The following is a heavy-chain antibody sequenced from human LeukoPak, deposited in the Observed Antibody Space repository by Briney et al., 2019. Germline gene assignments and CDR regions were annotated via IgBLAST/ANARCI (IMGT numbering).Heavy chain of an antibody. CDR2: ISGSGGST. J-gene: IGHJ4*02. CDR3: AKLEGAAAPLFDY. V-gene: IGHV3-23*01. Sequence: PGGSLRLSCAASGFTFSSYAMSWVRQAPGKGLEWVSGISGSGGSTYYADSVKGRFTMSRDNSKNTLNLQMNSLRAEDTAVYYCAKLEGAAAPLFDYWGQGTLVTVSS. CDR1: GFTFSSYA. D-gene: IGHD6-13*01.